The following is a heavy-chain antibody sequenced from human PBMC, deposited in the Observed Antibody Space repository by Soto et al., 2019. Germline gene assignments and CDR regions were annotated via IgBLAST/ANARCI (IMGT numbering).Heavy chain of an antibody. CDR3: ATYSVGEGGRGY. V-gene: IGHV4-4*09. Sequence: QVQLQESGPGLVKPSETLSLTCTVSGGSMSGQHWSWIRQPPGKGLEWIGHHSDSTNYNPSLKSRVTISTDMSKTQSSLKLSSLTAADTAVYFCATYSVGEGGRGYWGQGTLVTVSS. CDR2: HHSDST. CDR1: GGSMSGQH. D-gene: IGHD5-12*01. J-gene: IGHJ4*02.